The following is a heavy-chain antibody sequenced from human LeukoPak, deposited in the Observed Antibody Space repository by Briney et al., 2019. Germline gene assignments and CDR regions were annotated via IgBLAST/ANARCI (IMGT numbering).Heavy chain of an antibody. J-gene: IGHJ4*02. CDR2: IKQGGSEK. D-gene: IGHD6-13*01. CDR3: ARAKGAAGTYLFDY. Sequence: GGSLRLSCAASRFTFITYWMSWVRQAPGKGLEWVANIKQGGSEKYYVDSVKGRFTISRDNAKNSLYLQMNSLRVEDTAVYYCARAKGAAGTYLFDYWGQGTLVTVSS. V-gene: IGHV3-7*03. CDR1: RFTFITYW.